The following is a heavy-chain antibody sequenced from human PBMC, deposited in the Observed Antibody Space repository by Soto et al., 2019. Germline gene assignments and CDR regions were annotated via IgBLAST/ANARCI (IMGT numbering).Heavy chain of an antibody. CDR2: IYSGGST. CDR1: GFIVSSYY. D-gene: IGHD6-19*01. Sequence: GGSLRLSCAGSGFIVSSYYMSWVRQAPGKGLEWISVIYSGGSTYYADSVKGRFTISRDNSENTLYLQLNSLGAEDTAVYYCAKSGGNGWFADAFDVWGQGTMVTVS. CDR3: AKSGGNGWFADAFDV. V-gene: IGHV3-53*01. J-gene: IGHJ3*01.